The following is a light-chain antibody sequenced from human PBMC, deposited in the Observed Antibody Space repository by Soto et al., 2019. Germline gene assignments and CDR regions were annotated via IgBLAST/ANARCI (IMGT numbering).Light chain of an antibody. CDR1: QNIYYN. Sequence: ILMTQSPATVSVSPGESATLSCRASQNIYYNVAWYQQRPGQAPRLLIYRASTRAPGVPARFSGSGSGTEFTHTISSLQTVDCTVYSCLQHHHLWAFGQGTKVQI. CDR2: RAS. J-gene: IGKJ1*01. CDR3: LQHHHLWA. V-gene: IGKV3-15*01.